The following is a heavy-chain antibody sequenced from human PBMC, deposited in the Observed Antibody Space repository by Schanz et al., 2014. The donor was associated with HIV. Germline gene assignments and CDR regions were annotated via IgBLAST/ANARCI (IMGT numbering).Heavy chain of an antibody. J-gene: IGHJ6*02. Sequence: QVQLVESGGGVVQPGRSLRLSCAASGFTFDSYGIHWVRQAPGKGLEWVAAIWYDGSNKFYADSLRGRFTISRDNSKNTLYLQMKSLRAEDTAVYYCAKDRNYYDSRYRGKGNYYYYYGMDVWGQGTTVTVSS. CDR2: IWYDGSNK. V-gene: IGHV3-30*18. CDR1: GFTFDSYG. CDR3: AKDRNYYDSRYRGKGNYYYYYGMDV. D-gene: IGHD3-22*01.